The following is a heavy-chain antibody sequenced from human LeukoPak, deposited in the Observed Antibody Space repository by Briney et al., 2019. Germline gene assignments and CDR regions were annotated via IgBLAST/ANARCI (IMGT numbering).Heavy chain of an antibody. CDR1: GFSFTAYS. Sequence: PGGSLRLSCAASGFSFTAYSMNWVRQAPGRGLQWISYIGPGGDTYYAESVTGRFTVSRDTAKNSLYLQMNGLGVEDTAVYYCARRFDSWGQGTLVTVSS. CDR2: IGPGGDT. J-gene: IGHJ4*02. V-gene: IGHV3-69-1*01. CDR3: ARRFDS.